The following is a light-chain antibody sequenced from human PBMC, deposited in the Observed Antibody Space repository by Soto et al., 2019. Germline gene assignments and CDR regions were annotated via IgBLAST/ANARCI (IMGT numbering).Light chain of an antibody. V-gene: IGKV1-5*03. CDR3: QPYNSYSRT. CDR2: KAS. CDR1: QSIDSW. Sequence: DIQMTQPPSTPSASVGDRVTITCRASQSIDSWLAWYQHKPGKAPKLLIFKASTLETGVPSRFSGSGSETEFTLTISSLQPDDSATYYCQPYNSYSRTFGQGTKVDIK. J-gene: IGKJ1*01.